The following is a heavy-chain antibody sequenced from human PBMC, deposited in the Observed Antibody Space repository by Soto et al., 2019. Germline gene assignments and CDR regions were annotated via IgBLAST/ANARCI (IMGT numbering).Heavy chain of an antibody. CDR3: ARESGITGTRAFNH. Sequence: SETLSLTCTVSGGSINTFYWSWVRQPAGKGLEWIGRIFSSGSTSFNPSLKSRVTISVDTSENHFSLTLTSLTAADTGVYYCARESGITGTRAFNHWGQGILVTVSS. J-gene: IGHJ4*02. V-gene: IGHV4-4*07. CDR2: IFSSGST. D-gene: IGHD1-20*01. CDR1: GGSINTFY.